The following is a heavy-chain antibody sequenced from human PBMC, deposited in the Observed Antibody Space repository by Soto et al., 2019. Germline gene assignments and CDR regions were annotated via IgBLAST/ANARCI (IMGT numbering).Heavy chain of an antibody. CDR1: GYTLTSYG. D-gene: IGHD3-3*02. V-gene: IGHV1-18*04. J-gene: IGHJ6*02. Sequence: QVQLLQSGAEVKKPGATVKVTCKASGYTLTSYGITWVRQVPGQGLERMGWISAYNSNTNNAQKLQGRVTITTDASTSTAYKELRSLRSDDTAVYYCARGEHPGIVGYYYGMDVWGQGTTATVSS. CDR2: ISAYNSNT. CDR3: ARGEHPGIVGYYYGMDV.